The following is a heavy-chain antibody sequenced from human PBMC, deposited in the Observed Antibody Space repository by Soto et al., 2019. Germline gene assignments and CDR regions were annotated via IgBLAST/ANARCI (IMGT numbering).Heavy chain of an antibody. V-gene: IGHV3-9*01. D-gene: IGHD3-10*01. CDR1: GFTFDDYA. CDR2: ISRNSGSI. CDR3: AKDGTTSGNFYYMDV. J-gene: IGHJ6*03. Sequence: EVQLVESGGGLVQPGGSLRLHCAASGFTFDDYAMHWVRQAPGKGLEWVAGISRNSGSIDYADSVKGRFTISRDNAKNSLSLQMNRLRDDDTAVYFCAKDGTTSGNFYYMDVWGNGTTVTVSS.